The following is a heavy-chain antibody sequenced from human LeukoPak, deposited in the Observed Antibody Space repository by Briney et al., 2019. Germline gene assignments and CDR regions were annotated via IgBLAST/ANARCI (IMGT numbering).Heavy chain of an antibody. D-gene: IGHD6-13*01. J-gene: IGHJ4*02. CDR2: INPNSGGT. V-gene: IGHV1-2*02. Sequence: ASVKVSCKAFGYTFSGGYYIRWVRQAPGQGLEWLEWINPNSGGTNYAQKFQGRVTMTKDTSISTAYMELTSLKSDDTAIYYCAREGSSWSLAYWGQGTLVTVSS. CDR3: AREGSSWSLAY. CDR1: GYTFSGGYY.